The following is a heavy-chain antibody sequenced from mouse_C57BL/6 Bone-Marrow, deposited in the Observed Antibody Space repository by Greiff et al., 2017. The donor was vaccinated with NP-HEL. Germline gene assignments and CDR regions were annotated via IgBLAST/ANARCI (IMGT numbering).Heavy chain of an antibody. CDR1: GYTFTDHT. Sequence: QVQLQQSDAELVKPGASVKISCKVSGYTFTDHTIHWMKQRPEQGLEWIGYIYPRDGSTKYNEKFKGKATLTADKSSSTAYMQLNSLTSEDSAVYFCARQGYYYGSSPYAMDYWGQGTSVTFSS. D-gene: IGHD1-1*01. V-gene: IGHV1-78*01. J-gene: IGHJ4*01. CDR2: IYPRDGST. CDR3: ARQGYYYGSSPYAMDY.